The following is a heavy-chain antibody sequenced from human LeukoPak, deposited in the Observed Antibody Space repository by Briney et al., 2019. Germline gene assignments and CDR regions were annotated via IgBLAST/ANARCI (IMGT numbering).Heavy chain of an antibody. Sequence: PSQTLSLTCAVSGGSISSGGYSWSWIRQPPGKGLEWIGYIYHSGSTYYNPSLKSRVTTSVDTSKNQSSLKLSSVTAADTAVYYCARSDDFWSGYYTAPPDYWGQGTLVTVSS. CDR3: ARSDDFWSGYYTAPPDY. CDR2: IYHSGST. D-gene: IGHD3-3*01. J-gene: IGHJ4*02. V-gene: IGHV4-30-2*02. CDR1: GGSISSGGYS.